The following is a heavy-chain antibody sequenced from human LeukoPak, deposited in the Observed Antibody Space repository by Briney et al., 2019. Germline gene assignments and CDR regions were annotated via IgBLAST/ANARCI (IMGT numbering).Heavy chain of an antibody. Sequence: SETLSLTCTVSGDSINIYFWSWLRQSPGKGLEWIGYISHDGSTNYSPSLKSRVTISLDKSNNQFSLSLSFVTAADTAVYYCARAGPENLNWRYYIDFWGQGTLVTVSS. V-gene: IGHV4-59*01. D-gene: IGHD1-1*01. CDR2: ISHDGST. CDR3: ARAGPENLNWRYYIDF. CDR1: GDSINIYF. J-gene: IGHJ4*02.